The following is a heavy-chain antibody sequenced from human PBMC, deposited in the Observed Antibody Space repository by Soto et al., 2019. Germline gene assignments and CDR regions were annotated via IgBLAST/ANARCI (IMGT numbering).Heavy chain of an antibody. Sequence: QVQLQQWGARLLKPSATLSLTCAVSSGPFSGYYWSRIRQSPGQGLEWMGEISHSGSTNYNPSLKSRVTISVDTSKNQSALNLSSVTAAGTAVYYGAMSFITSDAVDIWSQGTLVTVSS. J-gene: IGHJ3*02. D-gene: IGHD1-1*01. CDR2: ISHSGST. V-gene: IGHV4-34*01. CDR1: SGPFSGYY. CDR3: AMSFITSDAVDI.